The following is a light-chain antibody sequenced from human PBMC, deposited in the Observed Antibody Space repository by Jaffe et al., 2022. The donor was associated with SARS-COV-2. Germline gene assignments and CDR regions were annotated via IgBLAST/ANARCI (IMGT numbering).Light chain of an antibody. CDR1: QSVSNNY. J-gene: IGKJ4*01. CDR3: QQYSRLPLT. Sequence: EIVLTQSPGTLALSPGERVTLSCRASQSVSNNYSAWYQQKFGQAPRLLIYNASSRATGIPDRFSGSGSGTDFTFTISRLEPEDFAVYYCQQYSRLPLTFGGGTKVEI. CDR2: NAS. V-gene: IGKV3-20*01.